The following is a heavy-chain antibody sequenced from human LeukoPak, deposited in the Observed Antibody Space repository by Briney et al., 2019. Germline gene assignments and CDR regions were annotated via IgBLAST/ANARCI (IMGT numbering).Heavy chain of an antibody. V-gene: IGHV3-30*02. D-gene: IGHD6-19*01. CDR3: AKDLSVAGTGDY. Sequence: GGSLRLSCAASGFTFSSYSMNWVRQAPGKGLEWVAFIRYDGSNKYYADSVKGRFTISRDNSKNTLYLQMNSLRAEDTAVYYCAKDLSVAGTGDYWGQGTLVTVSS. J-gene: IGHJ4*02. CDR2: IRYDGSNK. CDR1: GFTFSSYS.